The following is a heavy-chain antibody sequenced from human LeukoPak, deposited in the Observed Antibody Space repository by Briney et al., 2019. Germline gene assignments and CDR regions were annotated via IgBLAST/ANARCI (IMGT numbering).Heavy chain of an antibody. Sequence: ASVKVSWKASGYTFTRYYMHWVRQAPGQGLEWMGIINPSGGSTSYAQKFQGRVTMTRDTSTSTVYMELSSLRSEDTAVYYCARGVGDIVVVVAATLSPIWFDPWGQGTLVTVSS. J-gene: IGHJ5*02. V-gene: IGHV1-46*01. CDR1: GYTFTRYY. D-gene: IGHD2-15*01. CDR2: INPSGGST. CDR3: ARGVGDIVVVVAATLSPIWFDP.